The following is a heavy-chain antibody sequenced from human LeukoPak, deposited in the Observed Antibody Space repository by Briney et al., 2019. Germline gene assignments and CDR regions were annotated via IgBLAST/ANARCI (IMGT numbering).Heavy chain of an antibody. V-gene: IGHV3-30*03. CDR1: GFTFSSYG. J-gene: IGHJ4*02. CDR3: AISYYSNYGPDY. Sequence: GGSLRLSCAASGFTFSSYGMPWVRQAPGKGLEWVAVISYDGSNKYYADSVKGRFTISRDNSKNTLYLQMNSLRAEDTAVYYCAISYYSNYGPDYWGQGTQVTVSS. CDR2: ISYDGSNK. D-gene: IGHD4-11*01.